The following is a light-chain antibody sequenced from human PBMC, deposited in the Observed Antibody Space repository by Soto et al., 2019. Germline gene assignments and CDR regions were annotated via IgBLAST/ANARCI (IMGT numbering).Light chain of an antibody. CDR2: WAS. J-gene: IGKJ1*01. CDR3: HQYYGNST. CDR1: QSLLFSSNNKNY. V-gene: IGKV4-1*01. Sequence: DIVVTQSPDSLAVSLGERATIDCKSSQSLLFSSNNKNYLAWYQQKPGQHPRLLISWASTRESWVPDRFSGRGSGTDFTLTISSLQPEDVAVYYCHQYYGNSTCGQGTRVEIK.